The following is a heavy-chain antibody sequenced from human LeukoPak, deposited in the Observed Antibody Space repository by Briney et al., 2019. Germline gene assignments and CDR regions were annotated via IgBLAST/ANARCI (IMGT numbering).Heavy chain of an antibody. CDR2: ISSSGITI. D-gene: IGHD1-26*01. Sequence: RGSLRLSCAPSVFTFTDYYMSWVRESPGQGREGFSYISSSGITIYYTTALTCRFTTSRENAKNSMYLQRNSVIGQQTAGYYCTRDRGSYSDYWGQGTLVTVSS. J-gene: IGHJ4*02. CDR1: VFTFTDYY. V-gene: IGHV3-11*01. CDR3: TRDRGSYSDY.